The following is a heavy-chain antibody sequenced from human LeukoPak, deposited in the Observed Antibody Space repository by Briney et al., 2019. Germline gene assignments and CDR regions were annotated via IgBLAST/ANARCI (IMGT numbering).Heavy chain of an antibody. J-gene: IGHJ3*01. Sequence: SQTLSLTCAISGDSVSNNSGAWDWIRQSPSRGLEWLGRTYYRSEWYNDYAVSVKSRITINPDTSKNQFSLQLNSVTPEDTAVYYCARGKAFDVWGQGTLVTVSS. V-gene: IGHV6-1*01. CDR1: GDSVSNNSGA. CDR2: TYYRSEWYN. CDR3: ARGKAFDV.